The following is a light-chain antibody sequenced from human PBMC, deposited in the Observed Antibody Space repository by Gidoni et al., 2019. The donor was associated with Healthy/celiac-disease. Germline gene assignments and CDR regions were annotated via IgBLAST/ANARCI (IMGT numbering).Light chain of an antibody. J-gene: IGKJ2*01. CDR2: GAS. Sequence: EIVLTQSPGTLSLSPGERATLSCRASQSVSSSYLAWYQQKPGHAPRLLIYGASSRAPGIPDRFSGSGSGTDFTLTISRLEPEDFAVYYCQQYGSSPYTFGQGTKLEIK. V-gene: IGKV3-20*01. CDR1: QSVSSSY. CDR3: QQYGSSPYT.